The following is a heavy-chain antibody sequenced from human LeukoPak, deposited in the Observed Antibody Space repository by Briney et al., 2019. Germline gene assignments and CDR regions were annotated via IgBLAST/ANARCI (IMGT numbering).Heavy chain of an antibody. Sequence: ASVKVSCKASGYTFTGYYMHWVRQAPGQGLEWMGRIDPNSGDTNYAREFQGRVTMTRDTSISTAYMELSRLRSDDTAVYYCAIPALHDYVWGISNWGQGTLVTVSS. CDR2: IDPNSGDT. D-gene: IGHD3-16*01. J-gene: IGHJ4*02. V-gene: IGHV1-2*06. CDR3: AIPALHDYVWGISN. CDR1: GYTFTGYY.